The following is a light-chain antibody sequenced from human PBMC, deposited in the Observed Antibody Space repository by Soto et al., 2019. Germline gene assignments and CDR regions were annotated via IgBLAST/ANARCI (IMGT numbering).Light chain of an antibody. CDR1: QGITNR. Sequence: DIQMTQSPSSLSASVGDSVTITCRASQGITNRLAWFQQKPGEAPKSLIYGASRLQSGVPSRFSGSGSGTDFRLTISSREPEDFATYYCLQYNTFPWTFGQGTKVEIK. CDR3: LQYNTFPWT. V-gene: IGKV1-16*01. J-gene: IGKJ1*01. CDR2: GAS.